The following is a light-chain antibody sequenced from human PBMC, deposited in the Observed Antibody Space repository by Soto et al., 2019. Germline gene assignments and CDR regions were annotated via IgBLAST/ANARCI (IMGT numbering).Light chain of an antibody. CDR3: QQRSNWHGFT. J-gene: IGKJ3*01. Sequence: EIVLTQSPGTLSLSPGERATLSCRASQSVSSSYLAWYQQKPGQAPRLLIYGASSRATGIPDRFSGSGSGTDFTLTISRLEPEDFAVYYCQQRSNWHGFTFGPGTKVDIK. CDR1: QSVSSSY. CDR2: GAS. V-gene: IGKV3D-20*02.